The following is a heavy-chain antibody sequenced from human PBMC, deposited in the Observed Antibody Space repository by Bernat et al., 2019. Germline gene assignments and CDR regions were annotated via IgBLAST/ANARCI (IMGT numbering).Heavy chain of an antibody. CDR1: GITFSSYE. D-gene: IGHD6-19*01. CDR3: ASTSGWYSLDY. CDR2: ISSSGSTI. V-gene: IGHV3-48*03. Sequence: EVQLVESGGGLVQPGGSLRLSCAASGITFSSYEMNWVRQAPGKGLEWVSYISSSGSTIYYADSVKGRFTISRDNAKNSLYLQMNSLRAEDTAVYYCASTSGWYSLDYWGQGTLVTVSS. J-gene: IGHJ4*02.